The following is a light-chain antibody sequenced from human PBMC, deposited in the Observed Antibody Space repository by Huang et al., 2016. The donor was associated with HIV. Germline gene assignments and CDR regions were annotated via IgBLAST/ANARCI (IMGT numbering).Light chain of an antibody. CDR3: QQSDSIPRT. Sequence: DIQMTQSPSSLSASVGDRVTITCRASQTISTYLNWYQQKPGKAPKLLISAASSSQSGVPSRFSGSGSGTDFTLTINSLQPGDFATYYCQQSDSIPRTFGQGTRVEIK. V-gene: IGKV1-39*01. CDR2: AAS. CDR1: QTISTY. J-gene: IGKJ1*01.